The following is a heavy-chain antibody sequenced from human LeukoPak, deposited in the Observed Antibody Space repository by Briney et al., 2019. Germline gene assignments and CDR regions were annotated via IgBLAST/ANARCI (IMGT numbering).Heavy chain of an antibody. CDR1: GFTFSSYA. J-gene: IGHJ4*02. CDR2: ISGSGGST. CDR3: ARGHSSGWYFFDY. D-gene: IGHD6-19*01. Sequence: GGSLRLSCAASGFTFSSYAISWGRQAPGKGLEWVSAISGSGGSTYYADSVKGRFTISRDKSKNTVDLQMNSLRADDTAVYYCARGHSSGWYFFDYWGQGTQVTVSS. V-gene: IGHV3-23*01.